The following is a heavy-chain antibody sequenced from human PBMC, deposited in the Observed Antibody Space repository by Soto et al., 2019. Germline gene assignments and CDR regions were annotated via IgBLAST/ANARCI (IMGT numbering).Heavy chain of an antibody. D-gene: IGHD4-17*01. CDR2: MNPNSGNT. Sequence: QVQLVQSGAEVKKSGASVKVSCKASGYTFTSHDINWVRQATGQGLEWMGWMNPNSGNTGYTQKFQGRVTMTRNTSISTAYMELSSLRSEDTAVYYCARWDYGDYARFDYWGQGTLVTVSS. CDR3: ARWDYGDYARFDY. J-gene: IGHJ4*02. V-gene: IGHV1-8*01. CDR1: GYTFTSHD.